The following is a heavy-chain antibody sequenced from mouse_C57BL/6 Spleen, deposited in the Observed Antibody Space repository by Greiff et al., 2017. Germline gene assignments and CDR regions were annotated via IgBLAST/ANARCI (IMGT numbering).Heavy chain of an antibody. J-gene: IGHJ3*01. D-gene: IGHD2-4*01. CDR1: GYTFTSYW. CDR2: IHPNSGST. V-gene: IGHV1-64*01. CDR3: AREDYDYDVPAGFAY. Sequence: QVQLQQPGAELVKPGASVKLSCKASGYTFTSYWMHWVKQRPGQGLEWIGMIHPNSGSTNYNEKFKSKATLTVDKSSSTAYMQLSSLTSEDSAVYYCAREDYDYDVPAGFAYWGQGTLVTVSA.